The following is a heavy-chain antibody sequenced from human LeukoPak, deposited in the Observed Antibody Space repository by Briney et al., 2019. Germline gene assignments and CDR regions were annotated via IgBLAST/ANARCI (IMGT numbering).Heavy chain of an antibody. Sequence: GGSLRLSCAASGFTFTSYGMHWVRQAPGKGLEWVALITYDGYYKYYSDSVKGRFTISSDTSKNTMYLQMNSLRAEDTAVYFCARDGEYCDTTTCYDSLDYWGQGALVTVSS. CDR1: GFTFTSYG. CDR2: ITYDGYYK. J-gene: IGHJ4*02. D-gene: IGHD2-2*01. CDR3: ARDGEYCDTTTCYDSLDY. V-gene: IGHV3-30*03.